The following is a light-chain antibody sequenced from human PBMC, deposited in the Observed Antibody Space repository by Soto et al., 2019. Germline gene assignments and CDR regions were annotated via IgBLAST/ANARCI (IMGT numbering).Light chain of an antibody. CDR2: DAS. V-gene: IGKV1-33*01. CDR3: QQYDNLPLT. J-gene: IGKJ3*01. Sequence: DIQMTQSPSSLSASVGDRVTITCQASQDISNYLNWYQQKPEKAPKLLIYDASKLETGFPSRFSGSGSGTDFTFTISSLQPEDIATYYCQQYDNLPLTFGPGTKVDIK. CDR1: QDISNY.